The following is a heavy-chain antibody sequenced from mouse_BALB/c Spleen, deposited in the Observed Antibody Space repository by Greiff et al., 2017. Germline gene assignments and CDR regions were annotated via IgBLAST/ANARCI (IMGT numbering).Heavy chain of an antibody. D-gene: IGHD2-3*01. CDR3: ARRGPIYDGYLYAMDY. V-gene: IGHV1-18*01. J-gene: IGHJ4*01. Sequence: VQLQQSGPELVKPGASVKIPCKASGYTFTDYNMDWVKQSHGKSLEWIGDINPNNGGTIYNQKFKGKATLTVDKSSSTAYMELRSLTSEDTAVYYCARRGPIYDGYLYAMDYWGQGTSVTVSS. CDR1: GYTFTDYN. CDR2: INPNNGGT.